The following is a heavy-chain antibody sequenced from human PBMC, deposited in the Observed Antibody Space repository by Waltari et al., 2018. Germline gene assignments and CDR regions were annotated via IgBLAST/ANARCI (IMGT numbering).Heavy chain of an antibody. Sequence: QLQLQESGPGLVKPSEPLYLTCTFSGVSISSSSNYWGWIRQPPGKGLEWIGSIYYSGSTYYNPSLKSRVTISVDTSKNQFSLKLSSVTAADTAVYYCARVSMVQGNAFDIWGQGTMVTVSS. J-gene: IGHJ3*02. CDR1: GVSISSSSNY. D-gene: IGHD3-10*01. CDR3: ARVSMVQGNAFDI. CDR2: IYYSGST. V-gene: IGHV4-39*07.